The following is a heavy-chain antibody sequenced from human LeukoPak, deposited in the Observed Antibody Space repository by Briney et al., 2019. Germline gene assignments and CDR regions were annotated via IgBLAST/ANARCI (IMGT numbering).Heavy chain of an antibody. V-gene: IGHV3-23*01. CDR1: GFTFSNYA. CDR3: AKATGTLGN. D-gene: IGHD1-1*01. Sequence: GGSLRLSCAASGFTFSNYAMSWVRQAPGKGLEWVSGINGNGGSTYNADSVKGRFTISRDNSKNTLYLQMNSLTAEDTAMYYCAKATGTLGNWGQGTLVTVSS. CDR2: INGNGGST. J-gene: IGHJ4*02.